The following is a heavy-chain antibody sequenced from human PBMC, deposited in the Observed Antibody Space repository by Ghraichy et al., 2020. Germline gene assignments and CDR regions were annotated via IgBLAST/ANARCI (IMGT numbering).Heavy chain of an antibody. J-gene: IGHJ3*02. D-gene: IGHD6-13*01. CDR3: ARELAAAGTRAFDI. CDR2: IYSGGST. CDR1: GFTVSSNY. Sequence: LSLTCAASGFTVSSNYMSWVRQAPGKGLEWVSVIYSGGSTYYADSVKGRFTISRDNSKNTLYLQMNSLRAEDTAVYYCARELAAAGTRAFDIWGQGTMVTVSS. V-gene: IGHV3-53*01.